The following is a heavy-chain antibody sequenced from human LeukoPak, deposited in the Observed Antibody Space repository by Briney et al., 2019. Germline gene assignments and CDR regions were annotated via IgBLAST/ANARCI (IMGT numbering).Heavy chain of an antibody. CDR3: ARVGSGNWNDVIDY. Sequence: ASVRVSCKASGYTFTNYGISWVRQAPGQGLEWMGWISPYSGHTNYAQKIQGRVTMTTDTSTNTTYMELRSLRSDDTAMYYCARVGSGNWNDVIDYWGQGTLVTVSS. CDR1: GYTFTNYG. V-gene: IGHV1-18*04. J-gene: IGHJ4*02. D-gene: IGHD1-1*01. CDR2: ISPYSGHT.